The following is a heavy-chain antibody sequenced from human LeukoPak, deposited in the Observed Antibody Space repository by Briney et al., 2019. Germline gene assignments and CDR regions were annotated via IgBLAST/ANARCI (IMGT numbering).Heavy chain of an antibody. Sequence: SETLSLTCTVSGGSISSYYWSGIRQPPGKGLEWIGEINHSGSTNYNPSLKSRVTISVDTSKNALSLKVSSVSGGDGAVYYCERGRRGVGSMYYFVYWGQGPLVPVSS. CDR2: INHSGST. CDR1: GGSISSYY. D-gene: IGHD3-10*01. J-gene: IGHJ4*02. V-gene: IGHV4-34*01. CDR3: ERGRRGVGSMYYFVY.